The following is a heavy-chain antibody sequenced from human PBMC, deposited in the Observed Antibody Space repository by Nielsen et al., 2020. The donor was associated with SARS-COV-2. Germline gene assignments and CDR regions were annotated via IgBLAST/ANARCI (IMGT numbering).Heavy chain of an antibody. CDR2: IYYSGST. CDR1: GGSISSGGYY. Sequence: SETLSLTCTVSGGSISSGGYYWSWIRQHPGKGLEWIGYIYYSGSTYYNPSLKSRVTISVDTSKNQFSLKLSSVTAADTAVYYCATQSTKRGYSYGHFDYWGQGTLVTVSS. J-gene: IGHJ4*02. V-gene: IGHV4-31*03. D-gene: IGHD5-18*01. CDR3: ATQSTKRGYSYGHFDY.